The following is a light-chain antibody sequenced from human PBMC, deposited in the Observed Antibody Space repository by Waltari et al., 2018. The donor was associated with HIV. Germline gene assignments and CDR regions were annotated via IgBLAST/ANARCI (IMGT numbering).Light chain of an antibody. CDR2: TAS. CDR1: QGISNF. Sequence: DIQLTQSPLFLSVSVGDRVTITCRASQGISNFLAWYQQNPGKAPKLLIHTASILQSGVPSRFSGSGSGTEFTLTISSLQPEDFATYYCQQRSDYPITFGQGTRLEIK. CDR3: QQRSDYPIT. J-gene: IGKJ5*01. V-gene: IGKV1-9*01.